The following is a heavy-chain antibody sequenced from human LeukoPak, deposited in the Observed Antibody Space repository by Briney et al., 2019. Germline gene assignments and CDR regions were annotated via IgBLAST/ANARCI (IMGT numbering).Heavy chain of an antibody. D-gene: IGHD2-15*01. CDR3: ARGQYCSGGSCYAFDY. CDR2: INPNSGGT. Sequence: ASVTVSCKASAYTFTGYYMHWVRQAPGQGLEWMGWINPNSGGTNYAQKFQGRVPMTRETSISTAYMELSRLRSDDTAVYYCARGQYCSGGSCYAFDYWGQGTLVTVSS. J-gene: IGHJ4*02. V-gene: IGHV1-2*02. CDR1: AYTFTGYY.